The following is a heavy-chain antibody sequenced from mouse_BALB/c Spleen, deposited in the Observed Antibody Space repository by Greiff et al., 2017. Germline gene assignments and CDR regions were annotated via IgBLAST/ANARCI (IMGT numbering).Heavy chain of an antibody. CDR1: GYTFTSYT. V-gene: IGHV1-5*01. Sequence: EVQLQQSGADLARPGASVKMSCKASGYTFTSYTMHWVKQRPGQGLEWIGAIYPGNSDTSYNQKFKGKAKLTAVTSASTAYMELSSLTNEVSAVYYCTGGGSSYWDYWGQGTPLTVSS. CDR2: IYPGNSDT. D-gene: IGHD1-1*01. J-gene: IGHJ2*01. CDR3: TGGGSSYWDY.